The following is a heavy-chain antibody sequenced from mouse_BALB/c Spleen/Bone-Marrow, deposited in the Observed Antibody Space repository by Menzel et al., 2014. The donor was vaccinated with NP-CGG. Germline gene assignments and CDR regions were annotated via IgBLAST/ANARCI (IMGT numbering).Heavy chain of an antibody. V-gene: IGHV1-80*01. CDR3: TRSTATFDY. Sequence: QVQLQQSGAELVRPGSSVKISCKASGYAFRAYWMNWVKQRPGQGLEWIEQIYPGDGDTNYNGKFKGRATLTADKSSSTAYMQLSSLTSEDSAVYFCTRSTATFDYWGQGTTLTVSS. D-gene: IGHD1-2*01. CDR1: GYAFRAYW. CDR2: IYPGDGDT. J-gene: IGHJ2*01.